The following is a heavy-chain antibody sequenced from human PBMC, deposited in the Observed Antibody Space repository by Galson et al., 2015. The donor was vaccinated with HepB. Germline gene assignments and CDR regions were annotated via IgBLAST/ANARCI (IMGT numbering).Heavy chain of an antibody. Sequence: CAISGDSVSSNSASWNWIRQSPSRGLEWLGMTYYRSKWYYDYAVSVKSRMSINPDTSKNQFSLQLNSVTLEDTAVYYCSRGVLTWTGYDYGSFFDYWGQGSQVTVSS. J-gene: IGHJ4*02. CDR2: TYYRSKWYY. D-gene: IGHD5-12*01. V-gene: IGHV6-1*01. CDR1: GDSVSSNSAS. CDR3: SRGVLTWTGYDYGSFFDY.